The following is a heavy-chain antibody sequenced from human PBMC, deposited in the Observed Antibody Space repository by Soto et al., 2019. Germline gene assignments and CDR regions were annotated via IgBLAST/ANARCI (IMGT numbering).Heavy chain of an antibody. D-gene: IGHD6-13*01. CDR3: AKDFEQGSSWPNNWFDP. CDR1: GFTFSSYA. V-gene: IGHV3-23*01. CDR2: ISGSGGST. Sequence: PGGSLRLSCAASGFTFSSYAMSWVRQAPGKGLEWVSAISGSGGSTYYADSVKGRFTISRDNSKNTLYLQMNSLRAEDTAVYYCAKDFEQGSSWPNNWFDPWGQGTLVTVSS. J-gene: IGHJ5*02.